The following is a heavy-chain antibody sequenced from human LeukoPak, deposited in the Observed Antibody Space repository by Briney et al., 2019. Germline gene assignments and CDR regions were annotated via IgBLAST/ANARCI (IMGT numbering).Heavy chain of an antibody. CDR2: INAGTGNT. D-gene: IGHD6-13*01. J-gene: IGHJ4*02. CDR1: GYTFTNYA. V-gene: IGHV1-3*01. Sequence: ASVKVSCKASGYTFTNYAMHWVRQAPGQRLEWMGWINAGTGNTKYSQKFQGRVTITGDTSASTAYMELSSLRSEDTAVYYCARLSGSAAGTEWGQGTLVTVSS. CDR3: ARLSGSAAGTE.